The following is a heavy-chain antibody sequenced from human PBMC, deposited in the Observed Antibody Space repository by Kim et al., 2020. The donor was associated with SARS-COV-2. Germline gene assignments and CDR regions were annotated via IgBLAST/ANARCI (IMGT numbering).Heavy chain of an antibody. D-gene: IGHD3-22*01. V-gene: IGHV4-34*01. Sequence: SETLSLTCVVSGGSFSDYYWTWIRQPPGKGLEWIGEINHSGDTNYNPSLRSRVTLTVDASKNQFSLTMDSVTAAATSVYYCARLMSDSRKYWWFDPWGQG. CDR2: INHSGDT. CDR3: ARLMSDSRKYWWFDP. CDR1: GGSFSDYY. J-gene: IGHJ5*02.